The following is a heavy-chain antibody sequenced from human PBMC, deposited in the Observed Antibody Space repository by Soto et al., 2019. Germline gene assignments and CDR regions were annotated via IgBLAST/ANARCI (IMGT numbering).Heavy chain of an antibody. CDR1: GGSISIGGYY. J-gene: IGHJ4*02. CDR3: ARMWGGYCSGGSCYDFDY. CDR2: IYYSGST. V-gene: IGHV4-31*03. Sequence: SETLSLTCTVSGGSISIGGYYWRWIRQHPGKGLEWIGYIYYSGSTYYNPSLKSRVTISVDTSKNQFSLKLSSVTAADTAVYYCARMWGGYCSGGSCYDFDYWGQGTLVTVSS. D-gene: IGHD2-15*01.